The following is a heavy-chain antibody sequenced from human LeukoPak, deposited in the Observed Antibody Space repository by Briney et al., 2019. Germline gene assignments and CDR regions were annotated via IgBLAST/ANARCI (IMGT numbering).Heavy chain of an antibody. CDR1: GYSLSELT. Sequence: GASVKVSCKVSGYSLSELTMHWVRQAPGQGLEWMGIINPSGGSTSYAQKFQGRVTMTRDMSTSTVYMELSSLRSEDTAVYYCARGMSRQGYCSSTSCYINNWFDPWGQGTLVTVSS. CDR3: ARGMSRQGYCSSTSCYINNWFDP. V-gene: IGHV1-46*01. CDR2: INPSGGST. J-gene: IGHJ5*02. D-gene: IGHD2-2*02.